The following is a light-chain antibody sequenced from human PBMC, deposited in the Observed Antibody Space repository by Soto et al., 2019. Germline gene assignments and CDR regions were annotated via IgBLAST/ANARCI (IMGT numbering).Light chain of an antibody. V-gene: IGKV3-20*01. CDR2: GAS. CDR1: QSVPNNN. Sequence: PGARVTLSCRASQSVPNNNLAWYRQRPGQFPRLPIYGASSRAAGIPDRFSGSGSGTDFSLTISRVEPEDFAVYYCHQYGNSSWTFGQGTKVDIK. J-gene: IGKJ1*01. CDR3: HQYGNSSWT.